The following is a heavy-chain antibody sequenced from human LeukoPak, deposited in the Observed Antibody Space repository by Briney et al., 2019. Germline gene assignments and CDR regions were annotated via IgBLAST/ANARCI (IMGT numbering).Heavy chain of an antibody. D-gene: IGHD1-26*01. CDR2: IWYDGSNK. CDR1: GFTFSSYG. CDR3: ARGLEKVGAIADFDY. J-gene: IGHJ4*02. Sequence: GGSLRLSCAASGFTFSSYGMHWVRQAPGKGLEWVAVIWYDGSNKYYADSVKGRFTISRDNSKNTLYLQMNSLRAEDTAVYYCARGLEKVGAIADFDYWGQGTLVTVSS. V-gene: IGHV3-33*01.